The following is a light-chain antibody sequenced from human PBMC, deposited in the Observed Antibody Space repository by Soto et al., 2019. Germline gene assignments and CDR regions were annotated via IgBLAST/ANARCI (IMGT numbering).Light chain of an antibody. CDR1: EAISSTF. CDR3: QQYGRSQFT. V-gene: IGKV3-20*01. J-gene: IGKJ3*01. CDR2: GVS. Sequence: EIVLTQSPGTLSLSPGERAALSCRASEAISSTFLAWYQQKPGQAPRLLIYGVSSRAAGIPDRFSGSGSGTDFTLTISRLEPEDFAVYYCQQYGRSQFTFVPGTRVDIK.